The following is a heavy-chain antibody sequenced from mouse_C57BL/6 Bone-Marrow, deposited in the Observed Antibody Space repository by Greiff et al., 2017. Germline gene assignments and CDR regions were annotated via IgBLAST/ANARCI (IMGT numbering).Heavy chain of an antibody. J-gene: IGHJ4*01. CDR2: SRNKANDYTT. CDR1: GFTFSDFY. Sequence: EVKLMESGGGLVQSGRSLRLSCATSGFTFSDFYMEWVRQAPGKGLEWIAASRNKANDYTTEYSASVKGRFIVSRDTSQSILYLQMNALRAEDTAIYYGARDVGPYSGDAMDYWGQGTSVTVSS. D-gene: IGHD2-12*01. V-gene: IGHV7-1*01. CDR3: ARDVGPYSGDAMDY.